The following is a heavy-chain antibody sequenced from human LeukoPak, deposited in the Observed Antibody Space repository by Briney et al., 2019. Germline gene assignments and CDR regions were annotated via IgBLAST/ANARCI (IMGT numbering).Heavy chain of an antibody. Sequence: GGSLRLSCAASGFTFSDYYMSWIRQAPGKGLEWVSYISSSGSTIYYADSVKGRFTISRDNAKNSLYLQMNSLRAEDTAVYYCARDVVVVPAASFFGWFDPWGQGTLVTVSS. D-gene: IGHD2-2*01. J-gene: IGHJ5*02. CDR3: ARDVVVVPAASFFGWFDP. CDR2: ISSSGSTI. V-gene: IGHV3-11*01. CDR1: GFTFSDYY.